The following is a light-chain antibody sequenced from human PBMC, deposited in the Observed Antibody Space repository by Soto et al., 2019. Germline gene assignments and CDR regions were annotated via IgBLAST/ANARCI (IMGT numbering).Light chain of an antibody. CDR3: QTWDTDTVV. CDR1: SGHSSYA. CDR2: LNSDGSH. V-gene: IGLV4-69*01. J-gene: IGLJ2*01. Sequence: QPVLTQSPSASASLGASVKLTCTLGSGHSSYAIAWHQQQSEKGPRLLMKLNSDGSHTKGDGIPDRFSGSSSGAERYLTISRLQSEDEAEYFCQTWDTDTVVFGGGTQLTVL.